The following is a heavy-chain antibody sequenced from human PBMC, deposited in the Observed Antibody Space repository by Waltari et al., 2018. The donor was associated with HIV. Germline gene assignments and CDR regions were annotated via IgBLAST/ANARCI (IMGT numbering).Heavy chain of an antibody. CDR1: GFTFSYFY. Sequence: QVQLVESGGGLVNHGGSLRLSCATYGFTFSYFYMTWLRQAPGKGLEWVSYIRSDTDTIYYADSVKGRFTISRDNAKNSLYLQMNRLSVEDTAVYYCARLKYSSGFFDYWGQGALVTVSS. CDR2: IRSDTDTI. CDR3: ARLKYSSGFFDY. V-gene: IGHV3-11*01. J-gene: IGHJ4*02. D-gene: IGHD6-19*01.